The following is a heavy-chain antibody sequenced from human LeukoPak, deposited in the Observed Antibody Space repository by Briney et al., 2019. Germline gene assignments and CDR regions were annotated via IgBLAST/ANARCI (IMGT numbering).Heavy chain of an antibody. Sequence: GASVKVSCKASGYTFTGYYMHWVRQAPGQGLEWMGWINPNSGGTNYAQKFQGRVTMTRDTSISTAYMELSRLRSDDTAVYYCARVLREYYDFWSGYYDYWGQGTLVTVSS. J-gene: IGHJ4*02. V-gene: IGHV1-2*02. CDR2: INPNSGGT. CDR3: ARVLREYYDFWSGYYDY. CDR1: GYTFTGYY. D-gene: IGHD3-3*01.